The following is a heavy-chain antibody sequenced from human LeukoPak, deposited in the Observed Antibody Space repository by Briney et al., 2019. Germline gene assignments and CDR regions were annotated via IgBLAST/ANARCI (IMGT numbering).Heavy chain of an antibody. V-gene: IGHV3-21*01. D-gene: IGHD3-22*01. J-gene: IGHJ4*02. CDR1: GFTFSDYT. Sequence: GGSLRLSCAASGFTFSDYTMNWVRQTPGKGLEWVSSISGSSRYIYYADSVKGRFTISRDNAKNSLYLQMNSLRAEDTALYYCARYDRSGLDYWGQGTLVTVSS. CDR3: ARYDRSGLDY. CDR2: ISGSSRYI.